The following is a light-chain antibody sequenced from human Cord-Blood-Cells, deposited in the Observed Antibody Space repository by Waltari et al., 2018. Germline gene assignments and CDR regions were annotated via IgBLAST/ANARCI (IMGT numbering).Light chain of an antibody. J-gene: IGKJ2*03. CDR1: QSVSSSY. CDR3: QQYGSSLYS. Sequence: EIVLTTSPGTLSLSPGERATPPCRASQSVSSSYLAWYQQKPGQAPRLLIYGASSRATGIPDRFSGSGSGTDFTLTISRLEPEDFAVYYCQQYGSSLYSFGQGTKLEIK. V-gene: IGKV3-20*01. CDR2: GAS.